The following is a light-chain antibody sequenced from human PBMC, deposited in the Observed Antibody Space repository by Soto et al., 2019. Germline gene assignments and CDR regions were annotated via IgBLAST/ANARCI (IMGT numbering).Light chain of an antibody. CDR3: SSYTINTLYV. J-gene: IGLJ1*01. Sequence: QSALTQPASVSGSPGQSITISCTGTISDVTGYNYVPWYQHHPGKAPKLMIYEVSNRPSGGANRFSGSKSGNTASLTISGLQTEDEADYYCSSYTINTLYVFGTGTKGTIL. V-gene: IGLV2-14*01. CDR1: ISDVTGYNY. CDR2: EVS.